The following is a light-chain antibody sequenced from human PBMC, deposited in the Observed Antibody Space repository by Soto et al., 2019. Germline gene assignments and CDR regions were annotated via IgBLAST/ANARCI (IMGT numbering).Light chain of an antibody. CDR2: DVS. V-gene: IGLV2-14*01. CDR1: SSDVGGYNY. CDR3: SSYTRSSTRV. Sequence: QSALTQPASVSGSPGQSITISCTGTSSDVGGYNYVSWYQQHPVKAPKLMIFDVSDRPSGVSNRFSGSKSGNTASLTISGLQAEDEAEYYCSSYTRSSTRVFGTGTKLTVL. J-gene: IGLJ1*01.